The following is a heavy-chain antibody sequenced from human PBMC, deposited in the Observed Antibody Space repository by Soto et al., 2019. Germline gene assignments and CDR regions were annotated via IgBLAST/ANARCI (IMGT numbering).Heavy chain of an antibody. D-gene: IGHD2-15*01. V-gene: IGHV3-30*18. CDR1: GFTFTTYG. J-gene: IGHJ4*02. Sequence: QVQLVESGGGVVQTGRSLRLSCAASGFTFTTYGMHWVRQAPGKGLEWVAFISYDGGSKYHSDSVRGRFTISRDTSKNTLYLQMNSLRPEDTAVYYCAKDFGRLLAATPDSWGQGTLVTVSS. CDR3: AKDFGRLLAATPDS. CDR2: ISYDGGSK.